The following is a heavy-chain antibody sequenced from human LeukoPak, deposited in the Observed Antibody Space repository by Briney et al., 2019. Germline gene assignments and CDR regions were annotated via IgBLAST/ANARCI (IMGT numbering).Heavy chain of an antibody. CDR2: IIPIFGTA. CDR1: GGTFSSYA. V-gene: IGHV1-69*13. Sequence: SVKVSCKASGGTFSSYAISWVRQAPGQGLEWMGGIIPIFGTANYAQKFQGRVTITADESTSTAYMELSSLRSEGTAVYYCARAPSRGYVGFCGYWGQGTLVTVSS. D-gene: IGHD5-12*01. J-gene: IGHJ4*02. CDR3: ARAPSRGYVGFCGY.